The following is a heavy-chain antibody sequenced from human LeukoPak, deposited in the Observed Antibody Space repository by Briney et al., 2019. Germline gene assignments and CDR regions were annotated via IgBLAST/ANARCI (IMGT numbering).Heavy chain of an antibody. J-gene: IGHJ6*04. CDR1: GFTFSSYE. CDR3: ARDGGYCSSTSCYYYGMDV. D-gene: IGHD2-2*01. CDR2: ISTSGSTI. Sequence: GGSLRLSCAASGFTFSSYEMHWVRQAPGKGLVWVSSISTSGSTIYYADSVKGRFTISRDNAKNSLYLQMNSVRAEDTAVYYCARDGGYCSSTSCYYYGMDVWGKGTTVTVCS. V-gene: IGHV3-48*03.